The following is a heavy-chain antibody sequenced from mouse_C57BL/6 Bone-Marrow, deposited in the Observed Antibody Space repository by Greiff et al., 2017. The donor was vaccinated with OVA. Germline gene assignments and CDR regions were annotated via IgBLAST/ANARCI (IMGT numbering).Heavy chain of an antibody. CDR2: ISDGGSYT. J-gene: IGHJ4*01. V-gene: IGHV5-4*01. Sequence: DVQLVESGGGLVKPGGSLKLSCAASGFTFSSYAMSWVRQTPEKRLEWVATISDGGSYTYYPDNVKGRFTISRDNAKNNLYLQMSHLKSEDTARYYCARRKNSMDYWGQGTSVTVSS. CDR1: GFTFSSYA. CDR3: ARRKNSMDY.